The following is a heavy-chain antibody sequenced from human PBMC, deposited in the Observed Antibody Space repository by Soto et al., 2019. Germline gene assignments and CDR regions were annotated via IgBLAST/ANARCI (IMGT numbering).Heavy chain of an antibody. CDR2: IYPGDSDT. D-gene: IGHD2-2*01. J-gene: IGHJ6*04. Sequence: GESLKISCKGSGYSFTSYWIGWVRQMPGKGLEWMGIIYPGDSDTRYGPSFQGQVTISADKSISTAYLQWSSLKASDTAMYYCGRHYCSSTSCYPVYYYYYGMDVWGEGTTVTVSS. CDR3: GRHYCSSTSCYPVYYYYYGMDV. V-gene: IGHV5-51*01. CDR1: GYSFTSYW.